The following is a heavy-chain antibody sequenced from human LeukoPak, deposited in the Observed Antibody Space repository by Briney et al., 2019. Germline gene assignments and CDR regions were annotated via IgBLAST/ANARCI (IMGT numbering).Heavy chain of an antibody. CDR3: ARGGTYDI. V-gene: IGHV3-7*01. CDR2: IKQDGSQK. Sequence: GGSLRLSCVASGYTFSMYWMTWFRQAPGKGLEWVANIKQDGSQKNYVDSVKGRFSISRDNAKKSLYLQMNSLRDEDTAVYYCARGGTYDIWGPGTRVTVSS. J-gene: IGHJ3*02. CDR1: GYTFSMYW.